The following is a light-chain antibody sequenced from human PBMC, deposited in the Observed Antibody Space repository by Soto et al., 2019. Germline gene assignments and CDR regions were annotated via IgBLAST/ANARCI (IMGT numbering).Light chain of an antibody. J-gene: IGLJ1*01. V-gene: IGLV2-23*01. CDR2: EGS. CDR3: CSYAGSSTYV. Sequence: QSVLTQPASVSGSPGQSINISCTGTSSDVGGYNYVSWYQQHPGKAPKLMIYEGSKRPSGVSNRFSGSKSGNTASLTISGLQAEDEADYYCCSYAGSSTYVFGTGTKVTV. CDR1: SSDVGGYNY.